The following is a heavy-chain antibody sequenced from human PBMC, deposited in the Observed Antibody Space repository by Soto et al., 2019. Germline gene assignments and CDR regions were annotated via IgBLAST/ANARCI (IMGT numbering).Heavy chain of an antibody. CDR3: ARAPQLGYCSSTSCYVSWFDP. V-gene: IGHV4-31*03. CDR1: GGSISSGGYY. CDR2: IYYSGST. Sequence: QVQLQESGPGLVKPSQTLSLTCTVSGGSISSGGYYWSWIRQHPGKGLEWIGYIYYSGSTYYNPSLKSRVTISVDTSKNQFSLKLSSVTAADTAVYYCARAPQLGYCSSTSCYVSWFDPWGPGTLVTVSS. J-gene: IGHJ5*02. D-gene: IGHD2-2*01.